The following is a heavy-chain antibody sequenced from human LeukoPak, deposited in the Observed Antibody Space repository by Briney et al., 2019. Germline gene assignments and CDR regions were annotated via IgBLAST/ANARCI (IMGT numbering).Heavy chain of an antibody. CDR3: AKDLTTVATPYYYYYMDV. Sequence: PGGSLRLSCAASGFTFSTNSMNWVRQAPGKGLEWVSSIGISSSHTFYADSVKGRFTISRDNAENPVYLQMNSLRAEDTAVYYCAKDLTTVATPYYYYYMDVWGKGTTVTVSS. CDR1: GFTFSTNS. V-gene: IGHV3-21*01. J-gene: IGHJ6*03. CDR2: IGISSSHT. D-gene: IGHD4-23*01.